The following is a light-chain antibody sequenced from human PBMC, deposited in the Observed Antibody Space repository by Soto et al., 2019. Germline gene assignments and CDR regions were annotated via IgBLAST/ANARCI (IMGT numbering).Light chain of an antibody. CDR3: QQSYSTPPLT. CDR1: QGISSY. J-gene: IGKJ4*01. CDR2: GAS. Sequence: DIQLTQSPSFLSASVGDRVTITCRASQGISSYLAWYQQKPGKAPKLLIYGASTLQSGVPSRFSGSGSGTEFTLTISSLQPEDFATYYCQQSYSTPPLTFGGGTKVEIK. V-gene: IGKV1-9*01.